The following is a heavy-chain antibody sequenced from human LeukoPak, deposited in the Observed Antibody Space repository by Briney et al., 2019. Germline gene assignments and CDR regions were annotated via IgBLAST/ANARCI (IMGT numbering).Heavy chain of an antibody. Sequence: GGSLRLSCAASGFTVSSNYMSWVRQAPGKGLEWVSVIYSGSSTYYADSVKGRFTISRDNSKNTLYVQMNSLRAEDTAVYYCARARGYSGYESKWYYYGMDVWGQGTTVTVSS. D-gene: IGHD5-12*01. CDR1: GFTVSSNY. J-gene: IGHJ6*02. V-gene: IGHV3-53*01. CDR3: ARARGYSGYESKWYYYGMDV. CDR2: IYSGSST.